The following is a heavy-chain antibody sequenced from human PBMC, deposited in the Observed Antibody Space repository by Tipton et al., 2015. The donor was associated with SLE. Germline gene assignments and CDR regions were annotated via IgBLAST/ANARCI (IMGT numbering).Heavy chain of an antibody. CDR1: GCSINNYY. V-gene: IGHV4-59*01. Sequence: TLSLTCTVSGCSINNYYWTWIRQPPGKGLEWIGYIYYSGSTSYNPPLKSRLTMSVDTSKNQFSLSLKSVTAADTAIYYCARSDYIGQRLWGQGTLVTVSS. CDR3: ARSDYIGQRL. J-gene: IGHJ4*02. CDR2: IYYSGST. D-gene: IGHD5-12*01.